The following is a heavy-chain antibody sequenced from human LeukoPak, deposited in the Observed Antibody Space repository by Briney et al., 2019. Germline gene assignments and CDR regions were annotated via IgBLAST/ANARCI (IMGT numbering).Heavy chain of an antibody. CDR3: AKDQSYYYDSSGCDY. CDR2: IRYDGSNK. CDR1: GFTFISYG. J-gene: IGHJ4*02. Sequence: GGSLRLSCAASGFTFISYGMHWVRQAPGKGLEWVAFIRYDGSNKYYADSVKGRFTISRDNSKNTLYLQMNSLRAEDTAVYYCAKDQSYYYDSSGCDYWGQGTLVTVSS. D-gene: IGHD3-22*01. V-gene: IGHV3-30*02.